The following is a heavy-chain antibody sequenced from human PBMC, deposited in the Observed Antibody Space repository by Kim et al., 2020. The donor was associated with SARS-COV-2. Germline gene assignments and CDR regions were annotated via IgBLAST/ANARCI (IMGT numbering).Heavy chain of an antibody. CDR1: GFTFGDYA. D-gene: IGHD3-22*01. J-gene: IGHJ3*02. CDR3: AKFAHDRAFDAFDI. Sequence: GGSLRLSCAASGFTFGDYAMHWVRQAPGKGLEWVSGISWNSGSIGYADSVKGRFTISRDNAKNSLYLQMNSLRAEDTALYYCAKFAHDRAFDAFDIWGQGTMVTVSS. CDR2: ISWNSGSI. V-gene: IGHV3-9*01.